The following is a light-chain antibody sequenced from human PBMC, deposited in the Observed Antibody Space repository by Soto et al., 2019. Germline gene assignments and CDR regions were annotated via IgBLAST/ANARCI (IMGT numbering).Light chain of an antibody. CDR2: RNN. CDR1: SSNIGSNY. J-gene: IGLJ2*01. V-gene: IGLV1-47*01. Sequence: SVLTQPPSASGTPGQRVTISCSGSSSNIGSNYVYWYQQLPGTAPKLLIYRNNQRPSGVPDRFSGSKSGTSASLAISGLRSEDEADYYCAAWDDSLSANVVFGGGTKLTVL. CDR3: AAWDDSLSANVV.